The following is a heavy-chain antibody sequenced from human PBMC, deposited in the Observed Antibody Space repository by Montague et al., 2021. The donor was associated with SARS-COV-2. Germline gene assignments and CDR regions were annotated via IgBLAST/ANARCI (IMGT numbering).Heavy chain of an antibody. D-gene: IGHD1-14*01. CDR3: ARHHISTMYGYSWFDP. Sequence: SETLSLTCNVSGVSVKNYYWSWIRQPPGKGLEWIGYVHYSGKTKSNPSLQNPISISLDASKNQFYLSLTSVTSADSAVYYCARHHISTMYGYSWFDPWGRGTLVTVSS. J-gene: IGHJ5*02. CDR2: VHYSGKT. V-gene: IGHV4-59*02. CDR1: GVSVKNYY.